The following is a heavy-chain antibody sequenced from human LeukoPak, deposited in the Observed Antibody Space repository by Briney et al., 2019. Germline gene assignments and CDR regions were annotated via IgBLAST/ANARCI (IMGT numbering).Heavy chain of an antibody. CDR1: GYTFTGYY. CDR2: INPNSGGT. Sequence: ASVKVSCKASGYTFTGYYMHWVRQAPGQGLEWMGWINPNSGGTNYAQKFQGRVTMTTDTSTSTAYMELRSLRSDDTAVYYCARDAPGKAVAGSLDCWGQGTLVTVSS. J-gene: IGHJ4*02. D-gene: IGHD6-19*01. V-gene: IGHV1-2*02. CDR3: ARDAPGKAVAGSLDC.